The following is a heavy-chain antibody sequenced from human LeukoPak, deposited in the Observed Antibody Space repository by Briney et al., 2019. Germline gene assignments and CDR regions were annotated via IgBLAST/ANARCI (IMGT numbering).Heavy chain of an antibody. Sequence: SETLSLTCTVSGGSISGSSYYWGWIRQPPGKGLEWIGYIYYSGSTNYNPSLKSRVTISVDTSKNQFSLKLSSVTAADTAVYYCARVDFWSGYHGDAEDYWGQGTLVTVSS. CDR1: GGSISGSSYY. D-gene: IGHD3-3*01. CDR3: ARVDFWSGYHGDAEDY. V-gene: IGHV4-61*05. J-gene: IGHJ4*02. CDR2: IYYSGST.